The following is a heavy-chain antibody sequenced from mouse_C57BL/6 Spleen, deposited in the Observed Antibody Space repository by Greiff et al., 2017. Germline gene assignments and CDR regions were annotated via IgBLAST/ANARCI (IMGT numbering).Heavy chain of an antibody. J-gene: IGHJ2*01. CDR3: ARGTYGNYFDY. D-gene: IGHD2-1*01. V-gene: IGHV1-52*01. CDR2: IDPSDSET. CDR1: GYTFTSYW. Sequence: QVQLQQSGAELVRPGSSVKLSCKASGYTFTSYWMHWVQQRPIQGLEWIGNIDPSDSETHYNQKFKDKATLTVDKSSSTAYMQLSSLTSEDSAVYYCARGTYGNYFDYWGQGTTLTVSS.